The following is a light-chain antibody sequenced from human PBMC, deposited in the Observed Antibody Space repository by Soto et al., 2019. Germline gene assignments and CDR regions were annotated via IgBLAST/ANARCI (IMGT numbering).Light chain of an antibody. J-gene: IGLJ1*01. CDR3: SSYTNINTRACV. CDR2: EVS. Sequence: QSVLTQPASVSGSPGQSITISCTGTTSDIGDYNYVSWYQQHPGKAPKLIIYEVSNRPSGVSDRISGSKSGNTASLTISGLQAEDEAEYYCSSYTNINTRACVFGTGTKLTVL. V-gene: IGLV2-14*01. CDR1: TSDIGDYNY.